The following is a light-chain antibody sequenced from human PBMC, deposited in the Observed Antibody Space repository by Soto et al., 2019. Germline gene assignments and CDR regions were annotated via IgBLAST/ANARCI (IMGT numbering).Light chain of an antibody. CDR1: QSVNIY. CDR3: QQRSNWLT. V-gene: IGKV3-11*01. J-gene: IGKJ4*01. CDR2: DAS. Sequence: EIVMTQSPATLSVSPGERATLSCRASQSVNIYLAWYQQKPGQAPRLLIYDASNRATGIPTRFSGSGSGTDFNLTISSLEPEDFAVYYCQQRSNWLTFGGGTKVEI.